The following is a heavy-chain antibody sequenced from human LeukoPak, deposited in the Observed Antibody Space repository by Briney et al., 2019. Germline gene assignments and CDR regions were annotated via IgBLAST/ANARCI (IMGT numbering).Heavy chain of an antibody. Sequence: ASVKVPCKASGYTFTGYYVHWVRQAPGQGLEWMGRINPNSGDTNYAQKFQGRVTMTRDTSISTAYMELSRLRSDDTAVYYCARDYCGGDCFPDYWGQGTLVTVSS. CDR2: INPNSGDT. D-gene: IGHD2-21*02. CDR3: ARDYCGGDCFPDY. V-gene: IGHV1-2*06. CDR1: GYTFTGYY. J-gene: IGHJ4*02.